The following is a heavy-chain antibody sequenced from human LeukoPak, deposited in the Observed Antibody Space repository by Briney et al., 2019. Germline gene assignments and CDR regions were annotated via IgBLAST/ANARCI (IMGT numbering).Heavy chain of an antibody. V-gene: IGHV3-48*04. CDR2: ITSSSGSI. CDR1: GFTFSSYS. Sequence: PGGSLRLSCAASGFTFSSYSMNWVRQAPGKGLEWVSYITSSSGSIYYADSVKGRFTISRDNAKNTLYLQMNSLRAEDTALYYCARDRDGYNSSPFESWGQGTLVTVSS. CDR3: ARDRDGYNSSPFES. D-gene: IGHD5-24*01. J-gene: IGHJ4*02.